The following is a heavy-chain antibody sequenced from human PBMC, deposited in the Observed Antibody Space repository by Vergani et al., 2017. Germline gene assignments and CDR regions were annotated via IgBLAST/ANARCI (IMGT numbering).Heavy chain of an antibody. CDR2: INHSGST. V-gene: IGHV4-34*01. Sequence: QVQLQQWGAGLLKPSETLSLTCAVYGGTFSGYYWSWIRQPPGKGLEWIGEINHSGSTNYNPSLKSRVTISVDTSKNQFSLKVSSVIAADTAVYYCARRSGIVYDIFSGTQYFFDFWGQGTLVTVSS. D-gene: IGHD3-9*01. CDR3: ARRSGIVYDIFSGTQYFFDF. J-gene: IGHJ4*02. CDR1: GGTFSGYY.